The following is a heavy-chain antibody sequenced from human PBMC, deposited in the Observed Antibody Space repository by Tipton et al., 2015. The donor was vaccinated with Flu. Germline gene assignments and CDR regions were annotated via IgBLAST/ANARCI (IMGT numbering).Heavy chain of an antibody. Sequence: GSLRLSCAASGFTVSSNYMSWVRQAPGKGLEWVSVIYSDGNTYYVDSVKGRFTVSRDNSKNILSLQMNSLRAEDTAVYYCVRGQGANPWGQGTLVTVSS. V-gene: IGHV3-53*01. CDR1: GFTVSSNY. J-gene: IGHJ5*02. CDR2: IYSDGNT. CDR3: VRGQGANP.